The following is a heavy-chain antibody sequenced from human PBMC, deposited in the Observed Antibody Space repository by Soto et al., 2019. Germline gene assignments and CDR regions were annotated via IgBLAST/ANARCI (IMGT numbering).Heavy chain of an antibody. Sequence: QVQLVESGGGVVQPGRSLRLSCAASGFTFSSYGMHWVRQAPGKWLEWVAVIWYDGSNKYYADSVKGRFTISRDNSKNTLYLKINSLRAEDTAVYYCATYYDFSAENRDYYSYYRDVWGKGTTVTVSS. J-gene: IGHJ6*03. CDR1: GFTFSSYG. V-gene: IGHV3-33*01. D-gene: IGHD3-3*01. CDR2: IWYDGSNK. CDR3: ATYYDFSAENRDYYSYYRDV.